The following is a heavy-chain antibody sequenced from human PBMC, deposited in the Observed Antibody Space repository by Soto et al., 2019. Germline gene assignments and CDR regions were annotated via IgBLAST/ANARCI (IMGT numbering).Heavy chain of an antibody. CDR3: ARSRAIDY. CDR2: IIHSGST. J-gene: IGHJ4*02. D-gene: IGHD5-12*01. V-gene: IGHV4-34*12. CDR1: GGSFSGYY. Sequence: QVQLQQWGAGLLKPSETLSLTCAVSGGSFSGYYWSWIRQPPGKGLEWIGEIIHSGSTNYNPSLKSRVTISADTSKNQFSLKLNSMTAADTAVYYCARSRAIDYWGQGTLVTVSS.